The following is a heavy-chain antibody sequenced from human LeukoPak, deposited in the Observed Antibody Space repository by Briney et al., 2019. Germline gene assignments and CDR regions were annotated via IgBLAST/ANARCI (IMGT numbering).Heavy chain of an antibody. Sequence: SETLSLTCAVYGGSFSGYFWSWIRQPPGKGLEWIGEINHSGSTNYNPSLRSRVTISVDTSKNQFSLKLSPVTAADTAVYYCARSHYYDSSGSHNNWFDPWGQGTLVTVSS. V-gene: IGHV4-34*01. J-gene: IGHJ5*02. CDR2: INHSGST. CDR3: ARSHYYDSSGSHNNWFDP. D-gene: IGHD3-22*01. CDR1: GGSFSGYF.